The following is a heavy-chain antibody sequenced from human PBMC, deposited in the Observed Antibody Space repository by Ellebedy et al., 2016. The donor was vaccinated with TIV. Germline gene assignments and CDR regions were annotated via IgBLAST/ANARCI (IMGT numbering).Heavy chain of an antibody. CDR1: GGSFSGFY. Sequence: SETLSLXCAVYGGSFSGFYWSWIRQPPGMGLEWIGEINHSGSTYYNPSLKSRVTISVDTSKNHFSLKLTSVTAADTAIYYCARGLYPSYFMDVWGKGTTVTVSS. CDR3: ARGLYPSYFMDV. V-gene: IGHV4-34*01. J-gene: IGHJ6*03. CDR2: INHSGST. D-gene: IGHD3-16*01.